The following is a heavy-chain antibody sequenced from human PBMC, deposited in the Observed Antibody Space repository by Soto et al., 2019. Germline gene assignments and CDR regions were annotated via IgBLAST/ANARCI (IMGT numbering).Heavy chain of an antibody. CDR1: GGAINSYY. CDR2: IYSSGST. J-gene: IGHJ5*02. D-gene: IGHD3-3*01. V-gene: IGHV4-4*07. Sequence: TLSLTCTVSGGAINSYYWTWIRQPAGKGLEWIGRIYSSGSTKYNPSLQSRVTMSLDTSKNQFSLRLTSVTAADTAVYYCARGQRFSDWFDPWGQGTLVTVSS. CDR3: ARGQRFSDWFDP.